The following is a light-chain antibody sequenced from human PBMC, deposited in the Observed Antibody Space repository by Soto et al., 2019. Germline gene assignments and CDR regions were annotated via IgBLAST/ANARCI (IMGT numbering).Light chain of an antibody. CDR1: SSNIGAGYE. CDR3: QSYDSSLSGYV. Sequence: QSVLTQPPSVSEAPGQRGTISCTVSSSNIGAGYEAHWYQQVPGTAPKLLIYENNNRPSGVPDRFSGSKSGTSASLAITGLQAEDEAEYYCQSYDSSLSGYVFGTGTKVTVL. J-gene: IGLJ1*01. CDR2: ENN. V-gene: IGLV1-40*01.